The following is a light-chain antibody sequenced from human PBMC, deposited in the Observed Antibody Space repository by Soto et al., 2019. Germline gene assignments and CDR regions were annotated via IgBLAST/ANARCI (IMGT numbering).Light chain of an antibody. Sequence: QSALTQPASVSGSPGQSITISCTATSNDVWTYNLVSWYQQHPGKAPKLIIYEVTDRPSGVSNRFSGSKSGNTASLTISGLQAEDEAEYYCSSYTNINTRACVFGTGTKLTVL. V-gene: IGLV2-14*02. CDR1: SNDVWTYNL. CDR2: EVT. CDR3: SSYTNINTRACV. J-gene: IGLJ1*01.